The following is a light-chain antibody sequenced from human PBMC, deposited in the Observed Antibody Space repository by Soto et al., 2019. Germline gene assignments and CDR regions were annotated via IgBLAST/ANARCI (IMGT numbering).Light chain of an antibody. CDR3: QQLNSFPLT. J-gene: IGKJ4*01. CDR1: EGISSY. CDR2: AAS. Sequence: IQLTQSPSSLSASVGDIVTITCRASEGISSYLAWFQQKPGEAPKLLISAASTLQSGVPSRFSGSGSETDFTLTISSLQPEDFATDYCQQLNSFPLTFGGGTKVEIK. V-gene: IGKV1-9*01.